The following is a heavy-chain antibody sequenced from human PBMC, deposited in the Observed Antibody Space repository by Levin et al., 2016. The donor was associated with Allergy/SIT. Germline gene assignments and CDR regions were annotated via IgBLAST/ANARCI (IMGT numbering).Heavy chain of an antibody. CDR2: IYYSGST. V-gene: IGHV4-39*01. D-gene: IGHD3-10*01. Sequence: PGKGLEWIGSIYYSGSTYYNPSLKSRVTISVDTSKNQFSLKLSSVTAADTAVYYCARHREYYYGSGVGAFDIWGQGTMVTVSS. CDR3: ARHREYYYGSGVGAFDI. J-gene: IGHJ3*02.